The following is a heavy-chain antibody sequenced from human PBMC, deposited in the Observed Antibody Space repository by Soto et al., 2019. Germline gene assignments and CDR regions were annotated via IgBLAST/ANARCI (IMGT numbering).Heavy chain of an antibody. CDR3: TTDLYKWNFYGMDV. CDR1: GFTFTNAW. CDR2: IKSKADGGTA. J-gene: IGHJ6*02. Sequence: PGGSLRLSCAASGFTFTNAWMTWVRQAPGKGLEWVGRIKSKADGGTAFYAVPVKGRFTISREDLKDTLYLQMTSLKIEDAGVYYCTTDLYKWNFYGMDVWGQGTTVTSP. V-gene: IGHV3-15*01. D-gene: IGHD1-20*01.